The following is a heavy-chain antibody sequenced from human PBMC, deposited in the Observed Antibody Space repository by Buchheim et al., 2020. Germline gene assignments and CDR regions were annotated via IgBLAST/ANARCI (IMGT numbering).Heavy chain of an antibody. Sequence: EAQVVESGGGLVQLGGSLRLSCAASGFTFSSYWMEWVRQAPGKGLVWVSRINEDGSSTSYADSVKGRFTISRDNAKNTVYLQMNSLRDEDTAVYYCARDLFRDGSYWGQGTL. CDR1: GFTFSSYW. CDR3: ARDLFRDGSY. V-gene: IGHV3-74*01. CDR2: INEDGSST. J-gene: IGHJ4*02. D-gene: IGHD3-10*01.